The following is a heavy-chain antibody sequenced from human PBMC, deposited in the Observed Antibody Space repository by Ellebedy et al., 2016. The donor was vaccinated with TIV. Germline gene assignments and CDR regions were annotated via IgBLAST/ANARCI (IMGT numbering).Heavy chain of an antibody. D-gene: IGHD3-10*01. Sequence: SETLSLTXTVSGASISTSSYYWGWIRQTPGKGLEWIGTIYHSGTTYYSPSLQRRLIMSVDTSTNQFSLNLHSATAADTAMYYCASLTRFGNLLSEPFICDHWGKGTLVTVSS. V-gene: IGHV4-39*07. CDR2: IYHSGTT. CDR1: GASISTSSYY. J-gene: IGHJ4*02. CDR3: ASLTRFGNLLSEPFICDH.